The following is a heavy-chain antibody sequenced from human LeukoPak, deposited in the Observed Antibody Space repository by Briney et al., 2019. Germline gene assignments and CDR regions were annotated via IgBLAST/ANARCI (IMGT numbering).Heavy chain of an antibody. CDR1: GYSFTSYW. CDR3: ARHQPLLYTWGFDN. J-gene: IGHJ5*02. CDR2: IYPADSDI. V-gene: IGHV5-51*01. Sequence: GESLKISCKGSGYSFTSYWIGWVRQTPGKGLEWMGIIYPADSDIKYSPSFQGQVTISADKSISTAYLQWSSLKASDSAMYYCARHQPLLYTWGFDNWGQGTLVTVSS. D-gene: IGHD1-1*01.